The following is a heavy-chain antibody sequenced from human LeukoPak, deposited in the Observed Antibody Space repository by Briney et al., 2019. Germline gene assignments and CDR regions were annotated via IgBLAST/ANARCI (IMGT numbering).Heavy chain of an antibody. CDR2: INHSGST. CDR3: ARGRRDGYNLEYFDK. V-gene: IGHV4-34*01. CDR1: GESFSGYY. J-gene: IGHJ4*02. D-gene: IGHD5-24*01. Sequence: SETLSLTCAVYGESFSGYYWSWIRQPPGKGLEWIGEINHSGSTNYNPSLKSRVTIYVDTSKNQFSLKLSSVTAADTAVYYCARGRRDGYNLEYFDKWGQGTLVTVSS.